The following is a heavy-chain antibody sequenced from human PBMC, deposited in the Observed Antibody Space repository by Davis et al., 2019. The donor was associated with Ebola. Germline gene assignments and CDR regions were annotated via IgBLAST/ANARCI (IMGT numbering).Heavy chain of an antibody. CDR1: GGSFSGYY. CDR2: INHSGST. V-gene: IGHV4-34*01. J-gene: IGHJ6*02. Sequence: SETLSLTCAVYGGSFSGYYWSWIRQPPGKGLEWIGEINHSGSTNYNPSLKSRLTISVDTSKNQFSLKLSSVTAADTAVYYCARGIGCMDVWGQGTTVTVSS. D-gene: IGHD5-12*01. CDR3: ARGIGCMDV.